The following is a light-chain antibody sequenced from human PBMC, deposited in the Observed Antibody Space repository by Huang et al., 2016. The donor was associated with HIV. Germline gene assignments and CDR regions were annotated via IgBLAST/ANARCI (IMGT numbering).Light chain of an antibody. CDR2: GAS. CDR3: QQYDSSPTT. Sequence: EIVLTQSPGTLSLSPGEGATLSCRASQTISNNYLAWYQQKPGQAPSLLIYGASRRATGVPDRFNGSGSVTDFTLTISRLEPEDCALFYCQQYDSSPTTFGQGTKLEIK. V-gene: IGKV3-20*01. CDR1: QTISNNY. J-gene: IGKJ2*01.